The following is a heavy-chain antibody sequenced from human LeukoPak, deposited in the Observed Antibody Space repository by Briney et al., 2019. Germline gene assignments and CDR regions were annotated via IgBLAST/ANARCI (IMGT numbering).Heavy chain of an antibody. J-gene: IGHJ4*02. CDR3: ARVVTDLWKTFDH. CDR2: VFHSGSS. CDR1: GGSISSSNW. D-gene: IGHD3-10*01. Sequence: SETLSLTCAVFGGSISSSNWWSWVRQPPGKGLEWIGEVFHSGSSNYNPSLKSRVTISVDKSKNQFSLKLSSVTAADTAVYYCARVVTDLWKTFDHWGQGTLVTVSS. V-gene: IGHV4-4*02.